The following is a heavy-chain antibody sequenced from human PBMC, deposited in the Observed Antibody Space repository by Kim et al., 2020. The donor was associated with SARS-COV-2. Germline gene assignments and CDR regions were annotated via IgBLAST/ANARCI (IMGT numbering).Heavy chain of an antibody. D-gene: IGHD4-17*01. Sequence: ADPVKGRLTISRDNSKTTLYLQMNSLRAEDTAVYYCAKEGEHDDGDYAFDYWGQGTLVTISS. J-gene: IGHJ4*02. CDR3: AKEGEHDDGDYAFDY. V-gene: IGHV3-33*06.